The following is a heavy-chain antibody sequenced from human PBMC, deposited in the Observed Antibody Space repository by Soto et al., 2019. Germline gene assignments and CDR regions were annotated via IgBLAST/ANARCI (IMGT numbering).Heavy chain of an antibody. CDR2: ISSSSSYI. CDR3: AREGDSGFGELEGG. J-gene: IGHJ4*02. Sequence: PGGSLRLSCAASGFTFSSYSTNWVRQAPGKGLEWVSSISSSSSYIYYADSVKGRFTISRDNAKNSLYLQMNSLRAEDTAVYYCAREGDSGFGELEGGRGQGTLVTVSS. D-gene: IGHD3-10*01. CDR1: GFTFSSYS. V-gene: IGHV3-21*01.